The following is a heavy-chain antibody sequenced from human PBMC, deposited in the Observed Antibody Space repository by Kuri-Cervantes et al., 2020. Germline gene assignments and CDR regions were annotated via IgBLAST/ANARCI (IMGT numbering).Heavy chain of an antibody. CDR1: GYTFTGYY. CDR3: ARILGPTDGYYDILTGYPEVGYYFDY. V-gene: IGHV1-18*04. CDR2: ISAYNGNT. D-gene: IGHD3-9*01. Sequence: ASVKVSCKASGYTFTGYYMHWVRQAPGQGLEWMGWISAYNGNTNYAQKLQGRVTMTTDTSTSTAYMELRSLRSDDTAVYYCARILGPTDGYYDILTGYPEVGYYFDYWGQGTLVTVSS. J-gene: IGHJ4*02.